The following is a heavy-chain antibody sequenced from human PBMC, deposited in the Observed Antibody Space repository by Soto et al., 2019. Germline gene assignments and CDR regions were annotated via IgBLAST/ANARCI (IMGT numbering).Heavy chain of an antibody. Sequence: TSETLSLTCTVSGGSISSYYWSWIRQPPGKGLEWIGYIYYSGSTNYNPSLKSRVTISVDTSKNQFSLKLSSVTAADTAVYYCATHYDSSALDIWGQGTMVTVSS. CDR2: IYYSGST. J-gene: IGHJ3*02. V-gene: IGHV4-59*08. CDR1: GGSISSYY. CDR3: ATHYDSSALDI. D-gene: IGHD3-3*01.